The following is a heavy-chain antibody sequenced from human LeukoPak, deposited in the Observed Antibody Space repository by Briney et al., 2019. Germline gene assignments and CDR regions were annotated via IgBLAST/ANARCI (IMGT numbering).Heavy chain of an antibody. V-gene: IGHV4-34*01. J-gene: IGHJ6*03. D-gene: IGHD6-25*01. CDR2: INHSGST. Sequence: SETLSLTCAVYGGSFSGYYWSWIRQPPGKGLEWIGEINHSGSTNYNPSLKSRVTISVDTSKNQFSLKLSSVTAADTAVYYCARGLRYSSGRDDYYYMDVWGKGTTVTVSS. CDR1: GGSFSGYY. CDR3: ARGLRYSSGRDDYYYMDV.